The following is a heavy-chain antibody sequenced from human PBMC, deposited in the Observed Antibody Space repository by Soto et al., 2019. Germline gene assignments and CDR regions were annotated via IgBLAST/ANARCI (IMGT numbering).Heavy chain of an antibody. Sequence: SETLSLTCTVSGGSISSYYWSWIRQPPGKGLEWIGYIYYSGSTNYNPSLKSRVTISVDTSKNQFSLKLSSVTAADTAVYYCARGGIAARLFDYWGQGTLVPVSS. D-gene: IGHD6-6*01. CDR1: GGSISSYY. J-gene: IGHJ4*02. V-gene: IGHV4-59*08. CDR2: IYYSGST. CDR3: ARGGIAARLFDY.